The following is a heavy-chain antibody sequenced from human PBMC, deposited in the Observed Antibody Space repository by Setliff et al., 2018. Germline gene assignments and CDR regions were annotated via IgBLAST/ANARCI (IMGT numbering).Heavy chain of an antibody. Sequence: PGGSLRLSCAASGFIFKNYIMTWVRQAPGKGLEWVASISGSSSDIYYADSVKGRFSISRDNAKNSLYLQMNSLRAEDTALFYCARAVTIFGVVTPIYFYYIDVWGQGTTVTVSS. V-gene: IGHV3-21*01. CDR2: ISGSSSDI. J-gene: IGHJ6*03. CDR1: GFIFKNYI. CDR3: ARAVTIFGVVTPIYFYYIDV. D-gene: IGHD3-3*01.